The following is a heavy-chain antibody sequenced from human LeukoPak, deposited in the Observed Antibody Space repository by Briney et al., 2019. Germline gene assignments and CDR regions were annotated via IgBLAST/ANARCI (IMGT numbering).Heavy chain of an antibody. J-gene: IGHJ3*02. CDR2: IIPIFGTA. CDR3: ARADGTTGGAFDI. CDR1: GGTFSSYA. Sequence: GASVKVSCKASGGTFSSYAISWVRQAPGQGLEWMGGIIPIFGTANYAQKFQGRVTITTDESTSTAYMELSSLRSEDTAVYYCARADGTTGGAFDIWGQGTMVIVSS. D-gene: IGHD1-1*01. V-gene: IGHV1-69*05.